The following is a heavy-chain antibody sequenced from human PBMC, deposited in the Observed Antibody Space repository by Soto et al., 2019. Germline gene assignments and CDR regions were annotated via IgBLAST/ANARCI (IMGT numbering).Heavy chain of an antibody. Sequence: ASVKVSCKASGYTFTGYYMHWVRQAPGQGLEWMGWINPNSGGTNYAQKFQGWVTMTRDTSISTVYMELSRLRSDDTAVYYCTLTMVRGVISWFDPWGQGTLVTVSS. V-gene: IGHV1-2*04. J-gene: IGHJ5*02. D-gene: IGHD3-10*01. CDR2: INPNSGGT. CDR3: TLTMVRGVISWFDP. CDR1: GYTFTGYY.